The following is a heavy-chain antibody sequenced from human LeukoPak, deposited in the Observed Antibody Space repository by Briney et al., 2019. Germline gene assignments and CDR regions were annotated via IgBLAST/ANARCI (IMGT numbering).Heavy chain of an antibody. Sequence: ASVKVSCKASGYTFTSYGISWVRQAPGQGLEWMGWISAYNGNTNYAQKLQGRVTMTRDTSTSTVYMELSSLRSEDTAVYYCARDRYCSGGSCYSDIDYWGQGTLVTVSS. D-gene: IGHD2-15*01. J-gene: IGHJ4*02. CDR1: GYTFTSYG. CDR3: ARDRYCSGGSCYSDIDY. V-gene: IGHV1-18*01. CDR2: ISAYNGNT.